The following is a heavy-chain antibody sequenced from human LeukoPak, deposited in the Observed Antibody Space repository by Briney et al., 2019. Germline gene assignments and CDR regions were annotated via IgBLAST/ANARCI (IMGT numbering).Heavy chain of an antibody. CDR1: GYTFTSYG. V-gene: IGHV1-18*01. J-gene: IGHJ5*02. CDR2: ISAYNGNT. D-gene: IGHD3-10*01. CDR3: ARDYYYGSGSYVVRNWFDP. Sequence: ASVKVSCTASGYTFTSYGISWVRQAPGQGLEWMGWISAYNGNTNYAQKLQGRVTMTTDTSTSTAYMELRSLRSDDTAVYYCARDYYYGSGSYVVRNWFDPWGQGTLVTVSS.